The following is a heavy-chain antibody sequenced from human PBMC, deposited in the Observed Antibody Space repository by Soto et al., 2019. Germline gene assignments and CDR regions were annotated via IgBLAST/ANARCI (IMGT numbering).Heavy chain of an antibody. CDR3: ARNVDTTRAYYVDY. Sequence: SSETLSLTCTVSGGSISPYYWSWIRQPPGKGLEWIGYIYYNGNTNYNPSLKSRVTMSVDTSKNQFSLKLNSVTAADTAVYYCARNVDTTRAYYVDYWGQGAVVTVSS. D-gene: IGHD5-18*01. V-gene: IGHV4-59*01. CDR1: GGSISPYY. CDR2: IYYNGNT. J-gene: IGHJ4*02.